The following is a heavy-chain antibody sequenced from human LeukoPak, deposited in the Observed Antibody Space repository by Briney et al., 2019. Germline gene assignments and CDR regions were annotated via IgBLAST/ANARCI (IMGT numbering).Heavy chain of an antibody. J-gene: IGHJ4*02. CDR3: AKDSGGSYFAY. D-gene: IGHD1-26*01. CDR2: ISYDGSNK. V-gene: IGHV3-30*18. Sequence: GGSLRLSCAASGVTFSSYGMHWVRQAPGKGLEWVAVISYDGSNKYYADSVKGRFTISRDNSKNTLYLQMNSLRAEDTAVYYCAKDSGGSYFAYWGQGTLVTVSS. CDR1: GVTFSSYG.